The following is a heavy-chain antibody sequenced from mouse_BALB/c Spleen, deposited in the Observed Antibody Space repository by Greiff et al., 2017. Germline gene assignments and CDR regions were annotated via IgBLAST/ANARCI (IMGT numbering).Heavy chain of an antibody. J-gene: IGHJ4*01. CDR3: ARDWGSI. CDR2: ISSGGSYT. Sequence: EVNVVESGGGLVKPGGSLKLSCAASGFTFSSYAMSWVRQSPEKRLEWVAEISSGGSYTYYPDTVTGRFTISRDNAKNTLYLEMSSLRSEDTAMYYCARDWGSIWGQGTSVTVSS. D-gene: IGHD2-3*01. V-gene: IGHV5-9-4*01. CDR1: GFTFSSYA.